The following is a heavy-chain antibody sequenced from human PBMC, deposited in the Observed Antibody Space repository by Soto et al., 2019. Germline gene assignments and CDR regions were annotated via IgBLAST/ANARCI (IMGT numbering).Heavy chain of an antibody. V-gene: IGHV4-31*03. Sequence: SETLSLTCSVSGGAINNRDYYWSWIRQHPGKGLEWIGNIFYSGSTDYNPSLKGRLTISIDTSKNEFSLKLTSVTAADTAVYYCVRDGTKTLRDWFDPWGQGLSVTVSS. J-gene: IGHJ5*02. D-gene: IGHD1-1*01. CDR1: GGAINNRDYY. CDR2: IFYSGST. CDR3: VRDGTKTLRDWFDP.